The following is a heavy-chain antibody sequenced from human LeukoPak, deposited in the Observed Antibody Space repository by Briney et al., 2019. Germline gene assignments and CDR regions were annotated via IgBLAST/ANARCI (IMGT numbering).Heavy chain of an antibody. CDR3: ARATTVTAGYYYYMDV. J-gene: IGHJ6*03. Sequence: GGSLRLSCAASGFTLSSYSTNSVRQAPRKGLEWVSYNRSSSSTIYSADSGRGRFTIARDNAKNSLYLQMNSRRAEDTAVYYCARATTVTAGYYYYMDVWGKGTTVTVSS. V-gene: IGHV3-48*01. CDR2: NRSSSSTI. D-gene: IGHD4-11*01. CDR1: GFTLSSYS.